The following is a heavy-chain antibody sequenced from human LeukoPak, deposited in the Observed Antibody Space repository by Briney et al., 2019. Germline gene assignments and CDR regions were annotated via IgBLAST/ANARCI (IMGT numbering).Heavy chain of an antibody. Sequence: GGSLRLSCAASGFTFSSYSMNWVRQAPGKGLEWVSSISSSSSYIYYADSVKGRFTISRDNAKNSLYLQMNSLRAEDTSVYYCARDRQQLVDYWGQGTLVTVSS. CDR1: GFTFSSYS. J-gene: IGHJ4*02. V-gene: IGHV3-21*01. CDR3: ARDRQQLVDY. CDR2: ISSSSSYI. D-gene: IGHD6-13*01.